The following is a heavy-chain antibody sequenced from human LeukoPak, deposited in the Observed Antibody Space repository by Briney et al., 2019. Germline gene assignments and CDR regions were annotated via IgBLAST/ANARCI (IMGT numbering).Heavy chain of an antibody. CDR2: ISWNSGSI. V-gene: IGHV3-9*01. D-gene: IGHD3-9*01. CDR3: AKDTNYDILTGSDWFDP. J-gene: IGHJ5*02. Sequence: PGGSLRLSCAASGFTFDDYAMHWVRQAPGKGLEWVSGISWNSGSISYADSVKGRFTISRDNAKNSLYLQMNSLRAEDTALYYCAKDTNYDILTGSDWFDPWGQGTLVTVSS. CDR1: GFTFDDYA.